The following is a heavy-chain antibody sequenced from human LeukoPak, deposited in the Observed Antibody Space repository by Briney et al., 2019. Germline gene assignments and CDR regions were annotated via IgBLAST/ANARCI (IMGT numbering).Heavy chain of an antibody. CDR1: GYTFTSYD. J-gene: IGHJ4*02. Sequence: ASVKVSCKASGYTFTSYDINWVRQATGQGLEWMGWINPNSGGTNYAQKFQGRVTMTRDTSISTAYMELSRLRSDDTAVYYCAREVVGATTSAETFDYWGQGTLVTVSS. D-gene: IGHD1-26*01. CDR3: AREVVGATTSAETFDY. CDR2: INPNSGGT. V-gene: IGHV1-2*02.